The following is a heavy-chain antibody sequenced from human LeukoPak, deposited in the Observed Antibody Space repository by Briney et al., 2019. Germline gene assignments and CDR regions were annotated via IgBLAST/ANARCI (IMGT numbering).Heavy chain of an antibody. D-gene: IGHD5-18*01. V-gene: IGHV1-18*01. CDR3: ARSVRDEQFYRSWGYSYGYYFDY. CDR1: GYTFTSYG. J-gene: IGHJ4*02. Sequence: ASVKVSCKASGYTFTSYGISWVRQAPGQGLEWMGWISAYNGNTNYAQKLQGRVTMTTDTSTSTAYMELRSLRSDDTAVYYCARSVRDEQFYRSWGYSYGYYFDYWGQGTLVTVSS. CDR2: ISAYNGNT.